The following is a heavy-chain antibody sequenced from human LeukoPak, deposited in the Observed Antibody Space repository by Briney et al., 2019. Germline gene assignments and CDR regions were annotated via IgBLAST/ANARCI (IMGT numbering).Heavy chain of an antibody. CDR1: GYSVSHND. Sequence: GSSVKVSGKAAGYSVSHNDMQWGRRAPGQGREWWGWINPNSVGTNYAQKFQGRGTMTRDAAISTAYLELSRLRSADTALYFCAREVYGDASFDFWGPGTPLTVSS. D-gene: IGHD4-17*01. CDR2: INPNSVGT. V-gene: IGHV1-2*02. J-gene: IGHJ4*02. CDR3: AREVYGDASFDF.